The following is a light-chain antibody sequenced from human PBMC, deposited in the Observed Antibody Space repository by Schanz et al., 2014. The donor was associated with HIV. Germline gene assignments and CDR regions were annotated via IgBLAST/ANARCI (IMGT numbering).Light chain of an antibody. CDR2: SND. J-gene: IGLJ1*01. V-gene: IGLV1-44*01. CDR3: ATWDDSLNGYV. Sequence: QSVLTQPPSVSGAPGQRVTISCTGSRSNIGAGYDVHWYQHLPGTAPKLLIYSNDQRPSGVPDRFSGSKAGTSASLAISGLQSEDEADYYCATWDDSLNGYVFGPGTKVTVL. CDR1: RSNIGAGYD.